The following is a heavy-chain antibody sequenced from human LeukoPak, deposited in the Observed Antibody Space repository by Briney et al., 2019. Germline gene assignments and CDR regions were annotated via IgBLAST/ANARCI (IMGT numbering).Heavy chain of an antibody. D-gene: IGHD3-22*01. CDR1: GYTFTSYA. J-gene: IGHJ6*03. CDR3: ARGGDSSGYNYYYYYMDV. Sequence: ASVKVSCKASGYTFTSYAMNWVRQAPGQGLEWMGWISAYNGNTNYAQKLQGRVTMTTDTSTSTAYMELRSLRSDDTAVYYCARGGDSSGYNYYYYYMDVWGKGTTVTVSS. V-gene: IGHV1-18*01. CDR2: ISAYNGNT.